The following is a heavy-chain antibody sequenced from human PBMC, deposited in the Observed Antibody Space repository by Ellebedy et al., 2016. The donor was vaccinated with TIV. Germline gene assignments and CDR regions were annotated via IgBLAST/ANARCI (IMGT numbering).Heavy chain of an antibody. D-gene: IGHD3-10*01. V-gene: IGHV2-70*11. CDR1: GFSLTTHGGS. CDR3: ARLHRGAADLFDY. Sequence: SGPTLVKPTQTLTLTCTFSGFSLTTHGGSVSWIRQPPGKALEWLARIDWDDDKYYSTSLKTRLTISRDSSKNQVVLTMTNMDPVDTATYYCARLHRGAADLFDYWGQGTLVTVSS. J-gene: IGHJ4*02. CDR2: IDWDDDK.